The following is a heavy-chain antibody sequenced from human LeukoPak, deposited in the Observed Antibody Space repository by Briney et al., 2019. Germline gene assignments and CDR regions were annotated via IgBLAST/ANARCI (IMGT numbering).Heavy chain of an antibody. CDR3: AIELTTVPYFDY. V-gene: IGHV4-34*01. D-gene: IGHD4-17*01. J-gene: IGHJ4*02. CDR2: INHSGST. Sequence: SETLSLTCAVYGGSFSGYYWSWIRQPPGKGLEWIGDINHSGSTNYNPSLKSRVTISVDTSKNQFSLKLSSVTAADTAVYYCAIELTTVPYFDYWGQGTLVTVSS. CDR1: GGSFSGYY.